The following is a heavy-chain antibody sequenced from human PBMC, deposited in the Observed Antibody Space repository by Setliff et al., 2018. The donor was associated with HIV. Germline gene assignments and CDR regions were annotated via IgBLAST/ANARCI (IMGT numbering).Heavy chain of an antibody. CDR2: INHGGDT. CDR3: ARVGDFYDGSGHYSVLDAFDM. V-gene: IGHV4-34*01. CDR1: GGSFSGYF. Sequence: PSETLSLTCAVYGGSFSGYFWTWIRQPPQKRLEWIGEINHGGDTNYNPSLKSRVTMSVDTSKNQFSLKLSSVTAADTAVYYCARVGDFYDGSGHYSVLDAFDMWGQGTKVTVSS. J-gene: IGHJ3*02. D-gene: IGHD3-22*01.